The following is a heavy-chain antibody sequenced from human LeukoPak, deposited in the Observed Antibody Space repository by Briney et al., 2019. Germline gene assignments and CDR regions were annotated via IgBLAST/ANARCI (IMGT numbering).Heavy chain of an antibody. CDR1: GGSISGYY. Sequence: PSETLSLTCTVSGGSISGYYWSWIRHSAGKGLEWIGRIYSSGSTTYNPSLKSRVTMSEDTSKNQFSLKLNSVTAADTAVYYCARGDYYGSGNTYYYFGYWGQGILVTVSS. D-gene: IGHD3-10*01. V-gene: IGHV4-4*07. CDR2: IYSSGST. J-gene: IGHJ4*02. CDR3: ARGDYYGSGNTYYYFGY.